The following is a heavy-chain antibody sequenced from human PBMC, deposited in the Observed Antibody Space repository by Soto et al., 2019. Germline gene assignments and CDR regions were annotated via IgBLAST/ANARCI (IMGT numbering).Heavy chain of an antibody. V-gene: IGHV1-18*01. Sequence: QVQLVQSGAEVKKPGASVKVSCKASGYTFASYAISWVRQAPGQGLEWMGWISAYNGNTNYAHKLQGRVTMTTDTSTRQAYMELRSLRSDDAPVYYFASDSPPPREWGQGTLVTVSS. CDR1: GYTFASYA. J-gene: IGHJ4*02. CDR2: ISAYNGNT. CDR3: ASDSPPPRE.